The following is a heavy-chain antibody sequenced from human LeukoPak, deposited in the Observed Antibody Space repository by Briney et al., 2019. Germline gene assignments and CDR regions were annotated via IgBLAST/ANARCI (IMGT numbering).Heavy chain of an antibody. CDR1: GESFSGYY. J-gene: IGHJ3*02. Sequence: SETLSLTCAVYGESFSGYYWSWIRQPPGKGLEWIGEINHSGSTNYNPSLKSRVTISVDTPKNQFSLKLSSVTAADTAVYYCARAPRVSSGWRPRGPLNAFDIWGQGTMVTVSS. V-gene: IGHV4-34*01. CDR3: ARAPRVSSGWRPRGPLNAFDI. D-gene: IGHD6-19*01. CDR2: INHSGST.